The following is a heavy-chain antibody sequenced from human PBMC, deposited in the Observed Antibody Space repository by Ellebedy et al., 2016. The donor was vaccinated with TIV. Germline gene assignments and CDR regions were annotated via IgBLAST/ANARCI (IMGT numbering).Heavy chain of an antibody. V-gene: IGHV4-39*07. J-gene: IGHJ4*02. CDR1: GGSISSSSYY. D-gene: IGHD1-26*01. CDR3: ARVKSVGALD. CDR2: INHSGST. Sequence: MPGGSLRLSCTVSGGSISSSSYYWGWIRQPPGKGLEWIGEINHSGSTNYNPSLKSRVTISVDTSKNQFSLKLSSVTAADTAVYYCARVKSVGALDWGQGTLVTVSS.